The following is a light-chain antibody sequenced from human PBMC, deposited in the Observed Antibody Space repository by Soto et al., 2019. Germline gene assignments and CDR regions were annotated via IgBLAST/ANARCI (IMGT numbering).Light chain of an antibody. J-gene: IGKJ1*01. Sequence: DIHMTQSPSTLSASVGDRVTITCRASQSLTMRLAWYQQKPGKAPNLLIYKTSSLESGVPSRFSGSGSGTEFTLTISSLQPDVFATYYCQHWTDYSWTFGQGTKVEVK. CDR1: QSLTMR. CDR2: KTS. CDR3: QHWTDYSWT. V-gene: IGKV1-5*03.